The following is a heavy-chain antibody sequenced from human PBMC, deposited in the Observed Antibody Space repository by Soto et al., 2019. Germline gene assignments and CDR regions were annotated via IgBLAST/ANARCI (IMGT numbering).Heavy chain of an antibody. CDR2: ISPYNDNT. Sequence: QVQLEQSGAEVKKPGASVKVTCKASGYLFYNFGISWVRQAPGQGLEWIGWISPYNDNTNYAQKFQGRVTMTTDTSTTTASMVLRSLRSDDTAIYYCARLRTSGYYSHFYYGMDVWGQGTTVTVSS. J-gene: IGHJ6*02. D-gene: IGHD3-22*01. CDR1: GYLFYNFG. V-gene: IGHV1-18*01. CDR3: ARLRTSGYYSHFYYGMDV.